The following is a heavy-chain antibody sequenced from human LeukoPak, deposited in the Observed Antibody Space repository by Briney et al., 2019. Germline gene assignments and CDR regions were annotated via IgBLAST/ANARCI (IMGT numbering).Heavy chain of an antibody. J-gene: IGHJ6*03. CDR1: GFTFSSYA. CDR3: AKGGAVSSKSITMVRGTRRYYYYMDV. V-gene: IGHV3-30*04. D-gene: IGHD3-10*01. Sequence: GGSLRLSCAASGFTFSSYAMHWVRQAPGKGLEWVAVISYDGSNKYYADSVKGRFTISRDNSKNTLYLQMNSLRAEDTAVYYCAKGGAVSSKSITMVRGTRRYYYYMDVWGKGTTVTISS. CDR2: ISYDGSNK.